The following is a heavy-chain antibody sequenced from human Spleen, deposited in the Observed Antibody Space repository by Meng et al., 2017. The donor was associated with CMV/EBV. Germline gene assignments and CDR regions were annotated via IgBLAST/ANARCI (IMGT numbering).Heavy chain of an antibody. Sequence: ATFRELGPRLAKPSETLTLTCTFPRSSLSTARLVVIWIRQPPGKALEWLAHIFSNVEKSYSTSLKSRLTISKDTSKSQVVLTMTNMDPVDTATYYCARIVSPVGVTEGPFFDYWGQGTLVTVSS. CDR1: RSSLSTARLV. CDR2: IFSNVEK. J-gene: IGHJ4*02. CDR3: ARIVSPVGVTEGPFFDY. V-gene: IGHV2-26*01. D-gene: IGHD1-26*01.